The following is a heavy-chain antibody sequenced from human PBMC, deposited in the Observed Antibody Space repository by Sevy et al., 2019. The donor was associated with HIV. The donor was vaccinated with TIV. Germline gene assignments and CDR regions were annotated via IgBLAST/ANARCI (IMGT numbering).Heavy chain of an antibody. Sequence: GGSLRLSCAASGFTFSSYWMSWVRQAPGKGLEWVANIKQDGSEKYYVDSVKGRFTTSRDNAKNSLYLQMNSLRAEDTAVYYCAREITMVRGGHRGNWFDPWGQGTLVTVSS. V-gene: IGHV3-7*01. CDR1: GFTFSSYW. D-gene: IGHD3-10*01. CDR3: AREITMVRGGHRGNWFDP. J-gene: IGHJ5*02. CDR2: IKQDGSEK.